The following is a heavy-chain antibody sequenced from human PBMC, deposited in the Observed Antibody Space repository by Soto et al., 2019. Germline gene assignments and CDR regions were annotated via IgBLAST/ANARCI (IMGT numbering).Heavy chain of an antibody. Sequence: PRESLKISCKGSGYSFTSYWISWVRQMPGKGLEWMGRIDPSDSYTNYSPSFQGHVTISADKSISTAYLQWSSLKASDTAMYYCAINIVATPCSYWGQGTPVPVYS. CDR1: GYSFTSYW. CDR3: AINIVATPCSY. J-gene: IGHJ4*02. CDR2: IDPSDSYT. D-gene: IGHD5-12*01. V-gene: IGHV5-10-1*01.